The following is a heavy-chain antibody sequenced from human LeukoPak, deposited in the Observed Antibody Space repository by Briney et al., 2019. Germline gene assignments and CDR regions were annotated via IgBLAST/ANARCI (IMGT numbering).Heavy chain of an antibody. J-gene: IGHJ4*02. V-gene: IGHV3-48*01. Sequence: GGSLRLSCAASGFSFSSYTMNWVRQAPGKGLEWISYISSNSDTVKYADSVKGRFTISRDNAKNSLYLQMDSLGAEDTAVYYCATSFLVPRNVFDSWGQGTLVTVSS. CDR1: GFSFSSYT. CDR2: ISSNSDTV. D-gene: IGHD2/OR15-2a*01. CDR3: ATSFLVPRNVFDS.